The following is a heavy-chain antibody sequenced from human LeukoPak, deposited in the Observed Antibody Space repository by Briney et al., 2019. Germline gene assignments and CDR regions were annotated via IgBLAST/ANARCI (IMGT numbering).Heavy chain of an antibody. J-gene: IGHJ3*02. CDR1: GFTFSSYA. Sequence: GGSLRLSCAASGFTFSSYAMSWVRQAPGKGLEWVSAISGSGGSTYYADSVKGRFTISRDNAKNSLYLQMNSLRAEDTAVYYCARDKDYGDYGDAFDIWGQGTMVTVSS. V-gene: IGHV3-23*01. CDR3: ARDKDYGDYGDAFDI. CDR2: ISGSGGST. D-gene: IGHD4-17*01.